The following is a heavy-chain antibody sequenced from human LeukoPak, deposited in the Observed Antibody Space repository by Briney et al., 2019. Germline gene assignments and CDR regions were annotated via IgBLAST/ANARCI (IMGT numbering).Heavy chain of an antibody. V-gene: IGHV5-51*01. Sequence: GESLKISCKGSGYSFSNDWIGWVRQLPGKGLEWMGIIYPGASDTRYSPSFQGQVTISADKSISTAYLQWSSLGASDTAVYYCARRGCNGGSCYAYWGQGTLVTVSS. CDR1: GYSFSNDW. D-gene: IGHD2-15*01. CDR2: IYPGASDT. J-gene: IGHJ4*02. CDR3: ARRGCNGGSCYAY.